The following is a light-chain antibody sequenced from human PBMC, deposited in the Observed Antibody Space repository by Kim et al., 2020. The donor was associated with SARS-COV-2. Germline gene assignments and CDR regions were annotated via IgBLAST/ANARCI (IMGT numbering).Light chain of an antibody. CDR1: QSLLHSNGYNY. V-gene: IGKV2-28*01. CDR2: LGS. J-gene: IGKJ1*01. CDR3: MQALQTPPT. Sequence: DIVMTQSPLSLPVTPGEPASISCKSSQSLLHSNGYNYLDWYLQKPGQSPHLLIYLGSNRASGVPDRFSGSGSGTDFTLKISRVEAEDVGVYYCMQALQTPPTFGQGTKVDIK.